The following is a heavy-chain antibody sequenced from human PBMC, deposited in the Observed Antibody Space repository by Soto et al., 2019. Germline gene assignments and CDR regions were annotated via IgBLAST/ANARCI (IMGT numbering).Heavy chain of an antibody. D-gene: IGHD3-3*01. CDR1: GYTFTSYG. V-gene: IGHV1-18*04. Sequence: GASVKVSCKASGYTFTSYGISWVRQAPGQGLEWMGWISAYNGNTNYAQKLQGRVTMTTDTSTSTAYMELRSLRSDDTAVYYCARGITIFGVVSKALDYWGQGTLVTVSS. CDR3: ARGITIFGVVSKALDY. CDR2: ISAYNGNT. J-gene: IGHJ4*02.